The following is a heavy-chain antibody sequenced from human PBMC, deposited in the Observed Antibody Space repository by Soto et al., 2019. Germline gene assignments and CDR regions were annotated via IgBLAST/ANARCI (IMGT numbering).Heavy chain of an antibody. CDR3: ARGRGVDV. Sequence: EVQLVESGGGLVQPGGSLRLSCAASGFTFSSYSMSWVRQAPGKGLEWVANIKQDGSEKYYLDSVKGRFTISRDNAKHSLYMQMNRLRAEDTAVYYCARGRGVDVWGHGTTVTVAS. J-gene: IGHJ6*02. V-gene: IGHV3-7*01. CDR2: IKQDGSEK. CDR1: GFTFSSYS.